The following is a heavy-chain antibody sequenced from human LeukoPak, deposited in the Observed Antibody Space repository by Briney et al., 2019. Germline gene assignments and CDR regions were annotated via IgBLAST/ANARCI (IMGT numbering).Heavy chain of an antibody. J-gene: IGHJ4*02. CDR2: ISYDGSNK. CDR3: ARSRIVVVPAGPFDY. Sequence: GGSLRLSCAASGFTFSSYSMNWVRQAPGKGLEWVAVISYDGSNKYYADSVKGRFTISRDNSKNTLYLQMNSLRAEDTAVYYCARSRIVVVPAGPFDYWGQGTLVTVSS. D-gene: IGHD2-2*01. CDR1: GFTFSSYS. V-gene: IGHV3-30*03.